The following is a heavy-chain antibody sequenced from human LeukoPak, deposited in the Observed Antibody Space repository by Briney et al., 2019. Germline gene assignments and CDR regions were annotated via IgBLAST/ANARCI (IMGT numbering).Heavy chain of an antibody. V-gene: IGHV4-59*08. J-gene: IGHJ4*02. D-gene: IGHD3-3*01. CDR1: GGSISSYY. CDR3: ARADFWSGYCFDY. Sequence: TSETLSLTCTASGGSISSYYWSWIRQPPGKGLEWIGYIYYSGSTNYNPSLKSRVTISVATSKNQFSLKLSSVTAADTAVYYCARADFWSGYCFDYWGQGTLVTVSS. CDR2: IYYSGST.